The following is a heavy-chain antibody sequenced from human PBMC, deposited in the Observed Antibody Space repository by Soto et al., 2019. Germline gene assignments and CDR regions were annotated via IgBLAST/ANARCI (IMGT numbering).Heavy chain of an antibody. V-gene: IGHV3-33*01. CDR3: ARDRYSSGWYDLDY. Sequence: QVQLVESGGGVVQPGRSLRLSCAASGFTFSSYGMHWVRQAPGKGLEWVAVIWYDGSKKYYADSVKGRFTISRDNSKNTLYLQMNSLRAEDTAVYYCARDRYSSGWYDLDYWGQGTLVTVSS. CDR2: IWYDGSKK. CDR1: GFTFSSYG. D-gene: IGHD6-19*01. J-gene: IGHJ4*02.